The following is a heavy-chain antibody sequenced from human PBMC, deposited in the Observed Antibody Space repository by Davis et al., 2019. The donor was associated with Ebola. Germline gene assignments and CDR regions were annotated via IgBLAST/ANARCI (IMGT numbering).Heavy chain of an antibody. CDR2: IYYSGST. CDR1: GGSISSYY. D-gene: IGHD1-26*01. V-gene: IGHV4-39*01. Sequence: MPSETLSLTCTVSGGSISSYYWGWIRQPPGKGLEWIGSIYYSGSTYYNPSLKSRVTISVDTSKNQFSLKLSSVTAADTAVYYCARHKGGSYYVWFDPWGQGTLVTVSS. CDR3: ARHKGGSYYVWFDP. J-gene: IGHJ5*02.